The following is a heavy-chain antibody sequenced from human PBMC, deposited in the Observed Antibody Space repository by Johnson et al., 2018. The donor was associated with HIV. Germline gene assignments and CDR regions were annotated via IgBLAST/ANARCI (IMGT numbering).Heavy chain of an antibody. D-gene: IGHD2-21*02. J-gene: IGHJ3*02. CDR3: AKDKAVVTALYDAFDI. CDR1: DFTFSSYG. CDR2: IRYDGSKK. Sequence: QVQLVESGGGVVQPGGSLRLSCAASDFTFSSYGMHWVRQAPGKGLEWVAFIRYDGSKKYYVESVQGRFTISRDNSKNTLYLQMNSLRAEDTAVYYCAKDKAVVTALYDAFDIWGQGTMVTVSS. V-gene: IGHV3-30*02.